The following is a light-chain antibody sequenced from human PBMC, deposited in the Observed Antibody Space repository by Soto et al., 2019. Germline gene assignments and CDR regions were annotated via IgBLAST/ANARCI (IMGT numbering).Light chain of an antibody. Sequence: SQSVSSYLAWYQQKPGQAPRLLIYDASNRATGIPARFSGSGSGTDFTLTFSSLEPEDFAVYYCQQRSNWPGTFGQGTRLEIK. J-gene: IGKJ5*01. CDR1: QSVSSY. V-gene: IGKV3-11*01. CDR2: DAS. CDR3: QQRSNWPGT.